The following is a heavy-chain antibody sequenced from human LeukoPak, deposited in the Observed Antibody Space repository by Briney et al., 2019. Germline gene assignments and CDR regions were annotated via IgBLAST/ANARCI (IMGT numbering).Heavy chain of an antibody. Sequence: GGSLRLSCAASGFTFSSYGMHWVRQAPGKGLEWVAVIWCDGSNTYYADSVKGRFTISRDNSKNTLYLQMNSLRAEDTAVYYWAKDRTVYSSSWYYFDYWGQGTLVTVSS. CDR3: AKDRTVYSSSWYYFDY. CDR1: GFTFSSYG. D-gene: IGHD6-13*01. J-gene: IGHJ4*02. CDR2: IWCDGSNT. V-gene: IGHV3-33*06.